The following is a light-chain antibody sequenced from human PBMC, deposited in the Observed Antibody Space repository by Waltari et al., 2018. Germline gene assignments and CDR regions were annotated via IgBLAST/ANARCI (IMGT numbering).Light chain of an antibody. V-gene: IGLV1-51*01. Sequence: QSVLTQAPSVSAAPGQQVTIPCAGSTPNIGNNYVSWYQQFPGTAPKLLIYEDNRRPSGIPDRCSGSKSGASATLGITGLQTGDEANYYCGTWDSSLGIGVLGGGTRVTVL. CDR2: EDN. CDR3: GTWDSSLGIGV. CDR1: TPNIGNNY. J-gene: IGLJ3*02.